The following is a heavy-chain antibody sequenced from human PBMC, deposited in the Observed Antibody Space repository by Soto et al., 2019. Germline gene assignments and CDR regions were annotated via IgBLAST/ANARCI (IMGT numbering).Heavy chain of an antibody. J-gene: IGHJ6*02. Sequence: SVKVSCKASGGTFSSYAISWVRQAPGQGLEWMGGIIPIFGTANYAQKFQGRVTITADESTSTAYMELSSLRSEDTAVYYCARGIVLVPAAIGLYYYYYGMDVWGQGTTVTVSS. V-gene: IGHV1-69*13. CDR2: IIPIFGTA. D-gene: IGHD2-2*02. CDR3: ARGIVLVPAAIGLYYYYYGMDV. CDR1: GGTFSSYA.